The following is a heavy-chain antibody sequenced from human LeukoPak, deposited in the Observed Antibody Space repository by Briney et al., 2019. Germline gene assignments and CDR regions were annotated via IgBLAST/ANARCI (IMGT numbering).Heavy chain of an antibody. V-gene: IGHV3-7*01. J-gene: IGHJ4*02. CDR2: IKQDGSEE. D-gene: IGHD2-15*01. CDR1: GFTFRTYW. CDR3: AKYTLGYCSGGSCSQPSPFDN. Sequence: GGSLRLSCVASGFTFRTYWMSWVRQAPGKGLEWVANIKQDGSEEYYVDSVKGRFTISRDNAKNSMDLRMNSLRVEDTAVYYCAKYTLGYCSGGSCSQPSPFDNWGQGTLVTVST.